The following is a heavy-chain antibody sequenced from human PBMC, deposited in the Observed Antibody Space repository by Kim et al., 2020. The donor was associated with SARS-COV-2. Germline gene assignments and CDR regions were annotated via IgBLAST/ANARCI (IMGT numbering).Heavy chain of an antibody. J-gene: IGHJ6*01. CDR1: GGSFSGYY. CDR2: INHSGST. V-gene: IGHV4-34*01. CDR3: ARGHMVRGVLYYYYYGMDV. Sequence: SETLSLTCAVYGGSFSGYYWSWIRQPPGKGLELIGEINHSGSTNYNPSLKSRVTISVDTSKNQFSLKLSSVTAADTAVYYCARGHMVRGVLYYYYYGMDV. D-gene: IGHD3-10*01.